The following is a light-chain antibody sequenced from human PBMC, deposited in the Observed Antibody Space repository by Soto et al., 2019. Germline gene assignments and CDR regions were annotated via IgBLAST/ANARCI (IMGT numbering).Light chain of an antibody. J-gene: IGKJ4*01. V-gene: IGKV3-20*01. CDR1: QSVRSTY. Sequence: EVVLTQSPGTLSLSPGERATLSCRASQSVRSTYLGWYQQKPGQAPRLLIYGASKRQSGVPDRFSGGGSGTAFTLTIRSLQSGDFAVDYYQQFSGSVTFGGGTKVDIK. CDR2: GAS. CDR3: QQFSGSVT.